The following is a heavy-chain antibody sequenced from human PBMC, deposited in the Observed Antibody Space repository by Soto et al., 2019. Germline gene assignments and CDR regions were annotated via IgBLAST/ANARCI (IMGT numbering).Heavy chain of an antibody. D-gene: IGHD2-8*01. CDR3: ARHVLKLYGDYFDY. Sequence: SETLSLTCTVSGGSISSSSYYWGWIRQPPGKGLEWIGSIYYSGRTYYNPSLKSRVTISVDTSKNQFSLKLSSVTAADTAVYYCARHVLKLYGDYFDYWGQGTLVTVSS. CDR2: IYYSGRT. CDR1: GGSISSSSYY. J-gene: IGHJ4*02. V-gene: IGHV4-39*01.